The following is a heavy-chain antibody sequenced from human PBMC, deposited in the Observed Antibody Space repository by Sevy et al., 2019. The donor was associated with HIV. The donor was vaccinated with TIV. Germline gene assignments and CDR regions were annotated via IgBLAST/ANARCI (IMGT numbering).Heavy chain of an antibody. CDR3: ARETARTGAFDI. V-gene: IGHV6-1*01. CDR2: TYYRSKWYN. CDR1: GDSVSSNSAA. D-gene: IGHD5-18*01. Sequence: KQSQTLSLTCAISGDSVSSNSAAWNWIRQSPSRGLEWLGRTYYRSKWYNHYAVSVKSRITIIPDTSKNQSSLQLNSVTPEDTAVYYCARETARTGAFDIWGQGTMVTVSS. J-gene: IGHJ3*02.